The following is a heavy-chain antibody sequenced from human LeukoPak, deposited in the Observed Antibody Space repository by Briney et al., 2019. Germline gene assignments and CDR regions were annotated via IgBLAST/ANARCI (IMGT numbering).Heavy chain of an antibody. Sequence: SETLSLTCAVYGGSFSGYYWSWIRQPPGKGLEWIGEINHSGSTNYNPSLKSRVTISVDTSKYQFSLKLSSVTAADTAVYYCAREAGIATAIVWFDPWGQGTLVTVSS. CDR2: INHSGST. V-gene: IGHV4-34*01. D-gene: IGHD6-13*01. CDR3: AREAGIATAIVWFDP. CDR1: GGSFSGYY. J-gene: IGHJ5*02.